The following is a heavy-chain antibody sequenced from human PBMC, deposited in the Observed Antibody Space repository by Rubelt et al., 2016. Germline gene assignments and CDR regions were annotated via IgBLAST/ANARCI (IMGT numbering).Heavy chain of an antibody. J-gene: IGHJ3*01. CDR1: GFTFSLYG. Sequence: GGLVQPGGSLRLSCAASGFTFSLYGMIWVRQAPGKGLEWVSAIGGSGQTTYYADSVKGRFTISRDNSRNTLYLQMNSLRVEDTAVYYCARNPHLAPGLLFDLWGQGTMVTVSS. CDR2: IGGSGQTT. D-gene: IGHD1-14*01. CDR3: ARNPHLAPGLLFDL. V-gene: IGHV3-23*01.